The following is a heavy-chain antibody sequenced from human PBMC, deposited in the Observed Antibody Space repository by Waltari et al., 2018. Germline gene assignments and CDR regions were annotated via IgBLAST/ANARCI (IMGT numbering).Heavy chain of an antibody. V-gene: IGHV4-59*01. D-gene: IGHD3-3*01. J-gene: IGHJ3*02. CDR2: IYYSGST. CDR3: ARESSITIFGVVIHDAFDI. Sequence: QVQLQESGPGLVKPSETLSLTCTVSGGSISSYSWSWIRQPPGKGLEWIGYIYYSGSTNYNPSLKSRVTISVDTSKNQFSLKLSSVTAADTAVYYCARESSITIFGVVIHDAFDIWGQGTMVTVSS. CDR1: GGSISSYS.